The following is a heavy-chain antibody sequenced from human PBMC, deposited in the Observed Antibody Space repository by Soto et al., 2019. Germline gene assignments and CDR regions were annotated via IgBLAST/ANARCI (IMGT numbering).Heavy chain of an antibody. V-gene: IGHV1-3*01. J-gene: IGHJ6*02. D-gene: IGHD1-26*01. Sequence: ASVKVSCKASGYTFITYGISWVRQAPGQGLEWVGWINAGNGNTRYSQKLQDRGTMTRDTSASTAYMGLSSLRSEDTAVYYCLILPREGGAVWGQGTTVTVSS. CDR2: INAGNGNT. CDR1: GYTFITYG. CDR3: LILPREGGAV.